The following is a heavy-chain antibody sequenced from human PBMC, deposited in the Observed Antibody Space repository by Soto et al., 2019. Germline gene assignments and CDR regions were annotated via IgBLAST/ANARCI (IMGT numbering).Heavy chain of an antibody. V-gene: IGHV4-34*01. D-gene: IGHD2-15*01. Sequence: SETLSLTCAVYGGSFSGYYWSWIRQPPGKGLEWIGEINHSGSTNYNPSLKSRVTISVDTAKNQFSLKLSSVTAADTAVYYCSRGRPLYCLHFDYWGQGTLVTVSS. J-gene: IGHJ4*02. CDR2: INHSGST. CDR3: SRGRPLYCLHFDY. CDR1: GGSFSGYY.